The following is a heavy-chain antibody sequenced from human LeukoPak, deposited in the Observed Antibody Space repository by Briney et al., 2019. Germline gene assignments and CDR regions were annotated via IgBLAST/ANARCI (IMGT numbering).Heavy chain of an antibody. CDR1: GGSISSSSHY. D-gene: IGHD1-26*01. Sequence: SETLSLTCTVSGGSISSSSHYWGWIRQPPGKGLEWVGSIYYSGSTYYNPSLKSRVTISVDTSKNQFSLKLSSVTAADTAVYYCARHGGGSPVGPHPPIDYWGQGTLVTVSS. CDR3: ARHGGGSPVGPHPPIDY. V-gene: IGHV4-39*01. CDR2: IYYSGST. J-gene: IGHJ4*02.